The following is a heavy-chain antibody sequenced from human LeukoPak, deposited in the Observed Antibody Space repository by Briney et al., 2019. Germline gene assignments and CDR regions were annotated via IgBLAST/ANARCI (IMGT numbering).Heavy chain of an antibody. CDR2: IIPIFGTA. Sequence: GSSVKVSCKASGGAFSSYAISWVRQAPGQGLEWMGGIIPIFGTANYAQKFQCRVTITADESTSTAYMELSSLRSEDTAVYYCASKCSSTSCYYFDYWGQGTLVTVSS. D-gene: IGHD2-2*01. CDR1: GGAFSSYA. V-gene: IGHV1-69*01. J-gene: IGHJ4*02. CDR3: ASKCSSTSCYYFDY.